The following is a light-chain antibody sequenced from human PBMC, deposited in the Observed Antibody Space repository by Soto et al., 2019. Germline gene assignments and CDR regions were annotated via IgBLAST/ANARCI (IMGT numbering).Light chain of an antibody. J-gene: IGKJ4*01. CDR2: AAS. V-gene: IGKV1-39*01. Sequence: DIQMTQSPSSLSASVGDRVTITFLSSQSISSYLNWYQQKPRKAPKLLIYAASSLQSGVPSRFSGSGSGTDFTLTISSLQPEDFATYYCQQSYSTLLTFGGGTKVDNK. CDR1: QSISSY. CDR3: QQSYSTLLT.